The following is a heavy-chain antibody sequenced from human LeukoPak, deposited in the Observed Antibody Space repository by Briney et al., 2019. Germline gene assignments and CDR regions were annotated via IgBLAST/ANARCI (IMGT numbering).Heavy chain of an antibody. V-gene: IGHV3-33*01. CDR1: GFTFSTYG. CDR3: ARDSDSSFERVPFDY. J-gene: IGHJ4*02. D-gene: IGHD3-22*01. CDR2: IWFDGSNK. Sequence: GGSLRLSCAASGFTFSTYGRHWVRQAPGKGLEWVAVIWFDGSNKYNADSVKGRFTISRDNSKNTLYLQMNSLRGEDTAVYYCARDSDSSFERVPFDYWGQGTLVTVSS.